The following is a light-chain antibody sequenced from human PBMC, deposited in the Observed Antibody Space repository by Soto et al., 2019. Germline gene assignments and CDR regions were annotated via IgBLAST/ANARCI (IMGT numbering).Light chain of an antibody. CDR3: SSYGGNSNYV. CDR1: SSDVGLYDY. V-gene: IGLV2-8*01. CDR2: EVT. J-gene: IGLJ1*01. Sequence: QSVLTQPPSASGSPGQSVTISCTGTSSDVGLYDYVSWYQQHPGKVPKLLIYEVTQRPSGVPDRFSGSKSGNTASLTVSGLQDEDEADYYCSSYGGNSNYVFGTGTKFXVL.